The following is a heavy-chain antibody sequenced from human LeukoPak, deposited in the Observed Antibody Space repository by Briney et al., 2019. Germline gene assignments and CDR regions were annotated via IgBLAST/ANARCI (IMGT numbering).Heavy chain of an antibody. CDR1: GFTFSSYA. Sequence: GGSLRLSCAASGFTFSSYAMHWVRQAPGKGLEWLAVISDDGRKTHYVDSVKGRFTISRDNSKNTLYLQMDSLSAEDTAVYYCASGYCNSTSCYGIEYWGQGAPVTVSS. CDR2: ISDDGRKT. CDR3: ASGYCNSTSCYGIEY. V-gene: IGHV3-30*04. J-gene: IGHJ4*02. D-gene: IGHD2-2*03.